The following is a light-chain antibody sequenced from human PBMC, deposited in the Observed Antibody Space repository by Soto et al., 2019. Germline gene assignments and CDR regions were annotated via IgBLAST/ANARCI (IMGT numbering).Light chain of an antibody. CDR2: EVN. J-gene: IGLJ1*01. CDR1: SSDIGYYDY. Sequence: QSALTQPASVSGSPGQSITISCTGTSSDIGYYDYVSWYQHHSGKAPKLIIYEVNNRPSGVSNRFSGSKSVNTASLTISGLQAEDEADYYCSSYTSTRVFGTGTKVTVL. V-gene: IGLV2-14*01. CDR3: SSYTSTRV.